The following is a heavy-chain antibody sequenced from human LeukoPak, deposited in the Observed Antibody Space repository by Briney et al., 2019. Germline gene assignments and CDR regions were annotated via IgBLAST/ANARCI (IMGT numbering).Heavy chain of an antibody. CDR1: GFTFSNYA. V-gene: IGHV3-23*01. CDR3: AELGITMIGGV. D-gene: IGHD3-10*02. J-gene: IGHJ6*04. CDR2: ISGSASST. Sequence: GGSLKLSCAASGFTFSNYAMSWVRQAPGKGLEWVSAISGSASSTYYADSVKGRFTISRDNAKNSLYLQMNSLRAEDTAVYYCAELGITMIGGVWGKGTTVTISS.